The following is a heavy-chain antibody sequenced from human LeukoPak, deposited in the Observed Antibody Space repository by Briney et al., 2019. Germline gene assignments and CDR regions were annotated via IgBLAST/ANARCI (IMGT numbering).Heavy chain of an antibody. CDR2: ISGSGGDT. Sequence: PGGSLRLSCTASGFTLNSYAMTWVRQAPGKGLEWVSIISGSGGDTYYADSVKGRFTISRDNSKNTLFLQMNSLRAEDTAIYYCAKVNTGNYRSYFDYWGQGTLVTVSS. CDR3: AKVNTGNYRSYFDY. CDR1: GFTLNSYA. V-gene: IGHV3-23*01. J-gene: IGHJ4*02. D-gene: IGHD1-26*01.